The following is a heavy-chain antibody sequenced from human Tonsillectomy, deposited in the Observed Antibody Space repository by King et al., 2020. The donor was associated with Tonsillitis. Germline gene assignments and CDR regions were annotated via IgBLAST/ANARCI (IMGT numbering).Heavy chain of an antibody. CDR3: AKGVYGVWYFAY. CDR2: ISDSGFGT. Sequence: DVQLVESGGGLVQPGGSLRLSCAASQFTFSNYAMSWVRQAPGKGREWVSNISDSGFGTFYADSVKVRFTISRDNSKHTLYLQMNSMRAEYTDVYYCAKGVYGVWYFAYWGQGTLVTVSS. D-gene: IGHD4-17*01. V-gene: IGHV3-23*04. CDR1: QFTFSNYA. J-gene: IGHJ4*02.